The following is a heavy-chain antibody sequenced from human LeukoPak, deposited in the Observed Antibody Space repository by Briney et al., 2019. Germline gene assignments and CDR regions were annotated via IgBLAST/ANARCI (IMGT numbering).Heavy chain of an antibody. Sequence: GRSLRLSCAASGFTFSNFAMHWVRQAPGKGLAWVAIISYEGSNQYYADSVKGRFTISRDSSQNTLYLQMNSLRAEDTAVYYCARELAGYWQQYWGQGTLVTVSS. CDR2: ISYEGSNQ. CDR1: GFTFSNFA. V-gene: IGHV3-30*04. J-gene: IGHJ4*02. D-gene: IGHD3-9*01. CDR3: ARELAGYWQQY.